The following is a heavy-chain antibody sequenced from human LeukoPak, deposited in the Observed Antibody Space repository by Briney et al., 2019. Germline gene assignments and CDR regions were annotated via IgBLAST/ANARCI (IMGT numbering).Heavy chain of an antibody. CDR3: AKDRGSYSTTADS. D-gene: IGHD1-26*01. V-gene: IGHV3-33*06. CDR2: LWYDGTNK. J-gene: IGHJ5*01. Sequence: GGSLRLSCAASGFTFSDFGIHWVRQAPGKGREGVAVLWYDGTNKYYGDSVKGRFTISRDNSKNTLYLQMNSLRAEDTAVYYCAKDRGSYSTTADSWGQGTLVTVSS. CDR1: GFTFSDFG.